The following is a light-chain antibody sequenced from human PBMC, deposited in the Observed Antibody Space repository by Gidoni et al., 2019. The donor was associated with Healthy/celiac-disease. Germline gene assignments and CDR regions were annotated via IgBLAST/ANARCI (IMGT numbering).Light chain of an antibody. CDR3: QQSYSTPQT. CDR1: QSISSY. V-gene: IGKV1-39*01. Sequence: QMTQSPSSLSASVGDRVTITCRASQSISSYLNWYQQKPGKAPKLLIYAASSLQSGVPSRFSGSGSGTDFTLTISSLQPEDFATYYCQQSYSTPQTFGQXTKVEIK. J-gene: IGKJ1*01. CDR2: AAS.